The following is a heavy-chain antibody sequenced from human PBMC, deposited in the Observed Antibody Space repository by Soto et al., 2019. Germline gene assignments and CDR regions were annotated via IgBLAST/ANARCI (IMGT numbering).Heavy chain of an antibody. Sequence: GASVKVSCKASGGTFSSYAISWVRQAPGQGLEWMGGIIPIFGTANYAQKFQGRVTITAGESTSTAYMELSSLRSEDTAVYYCARDQYSGSYGGRLDYYYGMDVWGQGTTVTVSS. D-gene: IGHD1-26*01. CDR3: ARDQYSGSYGGRLDYYYGMDV. V-gene: IGHV1-69*13. J-gene: IGHJ6*02. CDR1: GGTFSSYA. CDR2: IIPIFGTA.